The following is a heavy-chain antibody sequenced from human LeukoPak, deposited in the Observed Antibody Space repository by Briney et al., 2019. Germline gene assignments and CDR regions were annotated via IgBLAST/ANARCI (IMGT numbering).Heavy chain of an antibody. V-gene: IGHV2-5*01. J-gene: IGHJ4*02. D-gene: IGHD3-22*01. CDR2: IYWNDDK. CDR1: GFSLRTSGVG. Sequence: SGPTLVNPTQTLTLSCTCSGFSLRTSGVGVGWIRQPPGKALEWLALIYWNDDKRYGPSLKSRLTLTKDTSKNQVVLTMTNMDPVDTATYYCAHTFYDSSVGPFDYWGQGALVTVSS. CDR3: AHTFYDSSVGPFDY.